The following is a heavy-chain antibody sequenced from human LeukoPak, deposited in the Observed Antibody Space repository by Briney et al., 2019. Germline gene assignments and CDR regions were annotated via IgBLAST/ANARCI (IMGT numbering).Heavy chain of an antibody. D-gene: IGHD5-12*01. J-gene: IGHJ4*02. CDR3: AIDSGYGVWYFDD. V-gene: IGHV1-69*04. CDR2: IIPILGIA. Sequence: ASVKVSCKASGGTFSSYAISWVRQAPGQGLEWMGRIIPILGIANYAQKFQGRVTITADKSTSTAYMELSSLRSEDTAVYYCAIDSGYGVWYFDDWGQGTLVTVSS. CDR1: GGTFSSYA.